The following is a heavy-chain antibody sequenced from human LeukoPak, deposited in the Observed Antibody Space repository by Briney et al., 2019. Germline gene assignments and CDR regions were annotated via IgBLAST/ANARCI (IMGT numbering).Heavy chain of an antibody. D-gene: IGHD1-26*01. J-gene: IGHJ3*02. CDR3: ARLIVGATIRGRLFDI. CDR1: GDSVSSNRAA. CDR2: TYYRSKWYN. Sequence: SQTLSLTCAISGDSVSSNRAAWTWIRQSPSRGLEWLGRTYYRSKWYNDYAVSVKSRITINPDTPKNQFSLKLSSVTAADTAVYYCARLIVGATIRGRLFDIWGQGTMVTVSS. V-gene: IGHV6-1*01.